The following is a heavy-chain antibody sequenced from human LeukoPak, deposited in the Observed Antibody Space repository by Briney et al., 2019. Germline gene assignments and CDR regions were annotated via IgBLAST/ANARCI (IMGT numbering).Heavy chain of an antibody. CDR1: GGSISSSSW. Sequence: SETLSLTCAVSGGSISSSSWWSWVRQPPGKGLEWIGEIYHSGSTNYNPSLKSRVTISVDKSKNQFSLKLSSVTAADTAVYYCARRNYYGSGSYYLDYWGQGTLVTVSS. CDR3: ARRNYYGSGSYYLDY. V-gene: IGHV4-4*02. D-gene: IGHD3-10*01. CDR2: IYHSGST. J-gene: IGHJ4*02.